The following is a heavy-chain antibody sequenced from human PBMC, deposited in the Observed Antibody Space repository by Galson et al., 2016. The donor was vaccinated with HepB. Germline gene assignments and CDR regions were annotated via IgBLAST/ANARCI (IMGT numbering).Heavy chain of an antibody. J-gene: IGHJ4*02. CDR1: GFTFSNYA. V-gene: IGHV3-23*01. CDR3: AKAGTSFDY. D-gene: IGHD3-10*01. Sequence: SLRLSCAASGFTFSNYAMRWVRQAPGKGLEWVSTISGSGGATYYADSVKGRFTISRDNSKNTLYLQMNTWRAEDTAVYYCAKAGTSFDYWGQGTLVTVSS. CDR2: ISGSGGAT.